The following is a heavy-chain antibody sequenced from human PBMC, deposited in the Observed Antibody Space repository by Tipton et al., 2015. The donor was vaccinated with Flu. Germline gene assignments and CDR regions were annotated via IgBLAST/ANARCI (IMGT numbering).Heavy chain of an antibody. CDR2: IHTSGST. V-gene: IGHV4-4*07. D-gene: IGHD1-7*01. J-gene: IGHJ4*02. Sequence: TLSLTCTVSGGSISSYHWSWIRQPTGKGLEWIGRIHTSGSTNYNPSLKSRVTMSVDTSKNQSFLKVDSVTAADSAVYYCGKEEGGLTGNTRHWVQGTLVTVSS. CDR3: GKEEGGLTGNTRH. CDR1: GGSISSYH.